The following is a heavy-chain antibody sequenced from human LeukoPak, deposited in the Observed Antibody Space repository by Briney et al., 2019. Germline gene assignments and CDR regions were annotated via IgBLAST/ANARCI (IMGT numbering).Heavy chain of an antibody. Sequence: PSETLSLTCAVSGGSISSGGYSWSWIRQPPGKGLEWIGYIYHSGSTNYNPSLKSRVTISVDTSKNQFSLKLSSVTPEDTAVYYCARGYYGSARKYYFDYWGQGTLVTVSS. CDR3: ARGYYGSARKYYFDY. D-gene: IGHD3-10*01. CDR1: GGSISSGGYS. CDR2: IYHSGST. J-gene: IGHJ4*02. V-gene: IGHV4-30-2*01.